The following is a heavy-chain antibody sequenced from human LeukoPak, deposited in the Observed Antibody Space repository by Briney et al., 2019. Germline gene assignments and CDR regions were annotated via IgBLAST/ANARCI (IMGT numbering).Heavy chain of an antibody. V-gene: IGHV3-15*01. D-gene: IGHD2-15*01. CDR1: GFTFSYDW. CDR3: STVRYCSGGSCVGGMDV. CDR2: IKSKTDGGTT. J-gene: IGHJ6*02. Sequence: GGSLRLSCAASGFTFSYDWMTCVRRAPGKGLEWVGRIKSKTDGGTTDYAAPVKGRFIISRDDSKNTLYLQMNSLKTEDTAVYYCSTVRYCSGGSCVGGMDVWGQGTTVTVSS.